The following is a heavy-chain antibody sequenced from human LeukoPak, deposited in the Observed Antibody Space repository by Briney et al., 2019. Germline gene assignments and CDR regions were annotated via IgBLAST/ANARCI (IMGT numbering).Heavy chain of an antibody. CDR2: ISGRGGST. J-gene: IGHJ4*02. D-gene: IGHD3-22*01. CDR1: GITLRNYG. CDR3: AKRGVVIRVILVGFHKEAYYFDS. V-gene: IGHV3-23*01. Sequence: GGSLTLSCAVSGITLRNYGMSWVRKAPGKGLEWVAGISGRGGSTNYADSVKGRFTISRDNPKNTLFLQMNSLRAEDTAVYFCAKRGVVIRVILVGFHKEAYYFDSWGQGALVTVSS.